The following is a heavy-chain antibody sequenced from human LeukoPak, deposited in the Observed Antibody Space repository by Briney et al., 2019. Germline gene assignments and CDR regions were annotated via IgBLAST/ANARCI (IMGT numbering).Heavy chain of an antibody. CDR2: INPNSGGT. CDR3: ARTGIDIVVVPAAVNWFGP. CDR1: GYTFTGYY. D-gene: IGHD2-2*01. Sequence: ASVKVSCKASGYTFTGYYMHWVRQAPGQGLEWMGWINPNSGGTNYAQKFQGRVTLTRDTSISTAYMELSSLRSDDAAVYYCARTGIDIVVVPAAVNWFGPWGQGTLVTVSS. J-gene: IGHJ5*02. V-gene: IGHV1-2*02.